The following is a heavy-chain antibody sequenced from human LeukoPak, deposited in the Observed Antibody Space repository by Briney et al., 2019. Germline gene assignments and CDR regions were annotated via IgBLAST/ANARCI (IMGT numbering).Heavy chain of an antibody. J-gene: IGHJ4*02. V-gene: IGHV1-8*01. Sequence: ASVNVSCKASGYTFTSYDFNWVRQATGQRPEWMGWMSPNSGDTGYAQKFQDRATMTRNTSISTAYMELSSLRSDDTAVYYCARGPPNWGYDYWGPGTLVTVSS. CDR3: ARGPPNWGYDY. CDR1: GYTFTSYD. D-gene: IGHD7-27*01. CDR2: MSPNSGDT.